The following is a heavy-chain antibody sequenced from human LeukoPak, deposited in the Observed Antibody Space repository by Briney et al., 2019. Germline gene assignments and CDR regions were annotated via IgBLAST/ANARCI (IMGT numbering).Heavy chain of an antibody. D-gene: IGHD1-26*01. CDR1: GGTVSSYA. Sequence: SVTVSCTASGGTVSSYAISWVRQPPGQGLGWMGRVIPFLGIANYPQQLQGRVTITADKPTSTAYMELSSLRSEDTAVYYCARGRVGATRDYYYYYGMDVWGQGTTVTVSS. V-gene: IGHV1-69*04. CDR2: VIPFLGIA. CDR3: ARGRVGATRDYYYYYGMDV. J-gene: IGHJ6*02.